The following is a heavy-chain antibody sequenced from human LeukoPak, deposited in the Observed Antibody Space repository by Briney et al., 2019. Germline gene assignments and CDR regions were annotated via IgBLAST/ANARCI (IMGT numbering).Heavy chain of an antibody. CDR1: GYTFTSYS. J-gene: IGHJ4*02. Sequence: ASVKVSCKASGYTFTSYSIHWVRQAPGQGLEWMGRINPNSGGTNYAQKFQGRVTMTRDTSISTAYMELSRLRSDDTAVFYCARNTYYYDSSAGTFDFWGQGTLVTVSS. CDR3: ARNTYYYDSSAGTFDF. V-gene: IGHV1-2*06. D-gene: IGHD3-22*01. CDR2: INPNSGGT.